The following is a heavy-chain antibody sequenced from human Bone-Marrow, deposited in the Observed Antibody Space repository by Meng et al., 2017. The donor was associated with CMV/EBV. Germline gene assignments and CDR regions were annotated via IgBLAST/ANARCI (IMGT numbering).Heavy chain of an antibody. V-gene: IGHV4-61*01. J-gene: IGHJ6*02. Sequence: SETLSLTCTVSGGSVSSGSYYWSWIRQPPGKGLEWIGYIYYSGSTNYNPSLKNRVTISVDTSKNQFSLKLSSVTAADTAVYYCARDTLYYHYGKDVWGQGSTATSSS. CDR1: GGSVSSGSYY. CDR2: IYYSGST. CDR3: ARDTLYYHYGKDV.